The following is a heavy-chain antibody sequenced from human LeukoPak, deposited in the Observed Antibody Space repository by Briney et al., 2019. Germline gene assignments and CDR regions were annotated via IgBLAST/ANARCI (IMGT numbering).Heavy chain of an antibody. CDR1: GFTFDDYG. V-gene: IGHV3-20*04. CDR3: ARDGRLGELSLSKPFFDY. CDR2: INWNGGST. Sequence: PGGSLRLSCAASGFTFDDYGMSWVRQAPGKGLEWGSGINWNGGSTGYADSVKGRFTISRDNAKNSLYLQMNSLRAEDTALYYCARDGRLGELSLSKPFFDYWGQGTLVTVSS. D-gene: IGHD3-16*02. J-gene: IGHJ4*02.